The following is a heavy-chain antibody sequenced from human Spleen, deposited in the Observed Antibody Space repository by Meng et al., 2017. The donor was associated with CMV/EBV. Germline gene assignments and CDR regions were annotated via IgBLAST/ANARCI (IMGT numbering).Heavy chain of an antibody. CDR2: ISYDGSSQ. Sequence: GESLKISCAASGFTFTYHAMHWVRQAPGKGLEWVAVISYDGSSQYYLESVKGRVTISRDDSKNTVYLQMNSLRAEDTAVYYCASRVDTAFQVGYWGQGTLVTVSS. D-gene: IGHD5-18*01. CDR3: ASRVDTAFQVGY. V-gene: IGHV3-30*04. CDR1: GFTFTYHA. J-gene: IGHJ4*02.